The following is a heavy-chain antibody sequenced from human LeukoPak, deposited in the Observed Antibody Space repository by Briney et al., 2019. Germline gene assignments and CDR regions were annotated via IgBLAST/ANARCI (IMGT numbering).Heavy chain of an antibody. CDR2: ISAYNGNT. D-gene: IGHD6-13*01. CDR3: ARDRGIAAAGTRGDY. CDR1: GYTFTSYG. J-gene: IGHJ4*02. V-gene: IGHV1-18*01. Sequence: ASVKVSCKASGYTFTSYGISWVRQAPGQGLEWMGWISAYNGNTNYAQKLQGRVTMTTDTSTSTAYMELRSLRSDGTAVYYCARDRGIAAAGTRGDYWGQGTLVTVSS.